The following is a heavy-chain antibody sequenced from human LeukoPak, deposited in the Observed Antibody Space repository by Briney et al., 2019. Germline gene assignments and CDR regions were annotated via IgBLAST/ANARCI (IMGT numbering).Heavy chain of an antibody. V-gene: IGHV1-58*02. D-gene: IGHD5-12*01. Sequence: SVKVSCKASGFTFTSSAMQWVRQARGQRLEWIGCIVVGSGNTNYAQKFQERVTITRDMSTSTAYMELSSLRSEDTAVYYCAAGTPNIVAHDAFDIWGQGTMVTVSS. J-gene: IGHJ3*02. CDR1: GFTFTSSA. CDR3: AAGTPNIVAHDAFDI. CDR2: IVVGSGNT.